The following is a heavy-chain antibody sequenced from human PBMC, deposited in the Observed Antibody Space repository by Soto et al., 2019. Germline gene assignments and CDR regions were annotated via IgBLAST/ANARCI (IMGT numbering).Heavy chain of an antibody. Sequence: SETLSLTCTVSGASISSGHYYWTWIRQHPGKGLEWIGSIYNTGSTSYNPSLTSRLSISVDTSENHFSLRLFSVTVADTAVYYCALALGPTTGLDYWGQGSLVTVSS. V-gene: IGHV4-31*03. CDR3: ALALGPTTGLDY. D-gene: IGHD7-27*01. CDR2: IYNTGST. CDR1: GASISSGHYY. J-gene: IGHJ4*02.